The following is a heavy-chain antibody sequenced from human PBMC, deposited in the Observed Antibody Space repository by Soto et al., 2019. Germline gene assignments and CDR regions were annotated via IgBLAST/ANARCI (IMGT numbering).Heavy chain of an antibody. Sequence: GGSLRLSCAAYGFTFSSYGMHWVRQAPGKGLEWVAVIWYDGSNKYYADSVKGRFTISRDNSKNTLYLQMNSLRAEDTAVYYCARDFGYDFWSGYSYYYYGMDVWGQGTTVTVSS. CDR3: ARDFGYDFWSGYSYYYYGMDV. V-gene: IGHV3-33*01. J-gene: IGHJ6*02. D-gene: IGHD3-3*01. CDR1: GFTFSSYG. CDR2: IWYDGSNK.